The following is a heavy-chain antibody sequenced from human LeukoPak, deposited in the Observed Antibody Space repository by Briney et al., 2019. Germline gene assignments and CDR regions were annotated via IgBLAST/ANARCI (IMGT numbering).Heavy chain of an antibody. CDR2: INHSGST. Sequence: KPSETLSLTCAVYGGSFSGYYWSWIRQPPEKGLEWIGEINHSGSTNYNPSLKSRVTISVDTSKNQFSLKLSSVTAADTAVYYCARAWGYSYGYDYWGQGTLVTVSS. D-gene: IGHD5-18*01. J-gene: IGHJ4*02. CDR3: ARAWGYSYGYDY. CDR1: GGSFSGYY. V-gene: IGHV4-34*01.